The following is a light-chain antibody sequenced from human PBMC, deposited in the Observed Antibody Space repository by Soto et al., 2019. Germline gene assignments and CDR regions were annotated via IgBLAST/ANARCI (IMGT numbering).Light chain of an antibody. CDR1: QSVSRS. CDR2: DAS. J-gene: IGKJ4*01. Sequence: EIVLTQSPATLSLSPGDRATLSCRASQSVSRSLTWYQQKPGQAPRLLIYDASTRATGTPPRFSGSGSGTDFTLTISSLEPEDFAVYYCQQRSNSFGGGTKVDI. V-gene: IGKV3-11*01. CDR3: QQRSNS.